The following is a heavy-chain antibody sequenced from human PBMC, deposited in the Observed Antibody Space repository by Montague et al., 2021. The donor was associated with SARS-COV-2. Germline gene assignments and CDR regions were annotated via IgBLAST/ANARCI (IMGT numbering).Heavy chain of an antibody. CDR3: AKNGGAHGLDV. CDR1: GFPFSNIW. D-gene: IGHD4-23*01. CDR2: IKPDESEK. Sequence: SRSLSFSASGFPFSNIWMSWVRQAPGKGLEWVANIKPDESEKNYVDSVKGRFSISRDNAKNSLYLQMDNLRAEDTAIYYCAKNGGAHGLDVWGQGTSVSVSS. J-gene: IGHJ6*02. V-gene: IGHV3-7*01.